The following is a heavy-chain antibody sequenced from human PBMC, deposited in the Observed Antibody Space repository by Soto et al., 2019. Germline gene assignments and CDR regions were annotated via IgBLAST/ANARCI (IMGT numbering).Heavy chain of an antibody. J-gene: IGHJ4*02. Sequence: QVQLVQSGAEVKKPGASVKVSCKASGYSFTSYGISWVRQAPGQGLEGMGWISAYNGNTKYAQKLQGRVTMTTDTSTSTADMELGSLRSDDTAVYYFARDLAVALIDYWGQGTLVTVSS. D-gene: IGHD6-19*01. V-gene: IGHV1-18*01. CDR3: ARDLAVALIDY. CDR2: ISAYNGNT. CDR1: GYSFTSYG.